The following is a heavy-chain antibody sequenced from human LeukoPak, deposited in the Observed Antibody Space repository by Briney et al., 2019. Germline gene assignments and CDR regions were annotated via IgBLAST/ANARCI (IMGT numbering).Heavy chain of an antibody. J-gene: IGHJ4*02. V-gene: IGHV4-34*01. CDR3: VTGRFGAMFYFDY. Sequence: SETLSLTCAVYGGSFSGYYWSWIRQPPGKGLEWIGEINHSGSTNYNPSLKSRVTISVDTSKNQFSLKLSSVTAADTAVYYCVTGRFGAMFYFDYWGQGTLVTVSS. CDR2: INHSGST. D-gene: IGHD3-10*01. CDR1: GGSFSGYY.